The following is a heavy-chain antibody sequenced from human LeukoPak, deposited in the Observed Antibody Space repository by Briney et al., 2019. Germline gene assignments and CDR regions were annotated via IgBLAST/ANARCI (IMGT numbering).Heavy chain of an antibody. CDR2: IHPEGNEK. CDR1: GFSFTNFW. J-gene: IGHJ4*02. V-gene: IGHV3-7*04. Sequence: GGSLRLSCAVSGFSFTNFWMSWVRQAPGMGLEWVANIHPEGNEKYHVESVKGRFTISRDNTKNLLFLQMNGLRVEDTAVYYCARGDAFSGDHWGQGTLVTVSS. CDR3: ARGDAFSGDH.